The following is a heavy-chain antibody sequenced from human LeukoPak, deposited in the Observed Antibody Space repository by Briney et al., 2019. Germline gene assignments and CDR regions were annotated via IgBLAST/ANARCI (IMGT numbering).Heavy chain of an antibody. CDR3: ARGTAMVTGIDY. V-gene: IGHV4-59*01. D-gene: IGHD5-18*01. Sequence: SETLSLTCTVSGGSISSYYWSWIRQPPGKGLEWIGYISYSGSTNYNPSLKSRVTISVDTSKNQFSLKLSSVTAADTAVYYCARGTAMVTGIDYWGQGTLVTVSS. CDR1: GGSISSYY. J-gene: IGHJ4*02. CDR2: ISYSGST.